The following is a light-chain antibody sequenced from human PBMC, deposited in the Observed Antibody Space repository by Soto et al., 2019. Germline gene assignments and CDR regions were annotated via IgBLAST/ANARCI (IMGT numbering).Light chain of an antibody. Sequence: QPVLTQPPSASGTPGQRVTIYCSGSSSNIGSKTVNWYQQLPGTAPKILIYSNNQRPSGVPDRFSGSKSGTSASLAISGLQSEDEADYYCAAWDDSLNGWVFGGGTKVTVL. CDR3: AAWDDSLNGWV. J-gene: IGLJ3*02. CDR1: SSNIGSKT. V-gene: IGLV1-44*01. CDR2: SNN.